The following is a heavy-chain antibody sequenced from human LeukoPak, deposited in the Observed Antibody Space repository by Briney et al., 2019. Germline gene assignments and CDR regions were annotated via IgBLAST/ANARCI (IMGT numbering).Heavy chain of an antibody. CDR1: GGSVSSYY. J-gene: IGHJ4*02. CDR3: ARRSSGYYSPFDY. D-gene: IGHD3-22*01. Sequence: SETLSLTCTVSGGSVSSYYWSWIRQPPGKGLEWIGHIYYSGSTNYNPSLKSRVTISVDTSKNQFSLKLSSVTAADTAVYYCARRSSGYYSPFDYWGQGTLVTVSS. CDR2: IYYSGST. V-gene: IGHV4-59*02.